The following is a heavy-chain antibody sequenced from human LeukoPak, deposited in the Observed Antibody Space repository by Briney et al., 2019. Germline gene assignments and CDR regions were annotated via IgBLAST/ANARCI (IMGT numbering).Heavy chain of an antibody. V-gene: IGHV3-74*01. CDR3: ARDQGGSSWYGFDY. D-gene: IGHD6-13*01. J-gene: IGHJ4*02. CDR2: INSDGSST. Sequence: GRSLRLSCAASGFTFDDYAMHWVRHAPGKGLVWVSRINSDGSSTSYADSVKGRFTISRDNAKNTLYLQMNSLRAEDTAVYYCARDQGGSSWYGFDYWGQGTLVTVSS. CDR1: GFTFDDYA.